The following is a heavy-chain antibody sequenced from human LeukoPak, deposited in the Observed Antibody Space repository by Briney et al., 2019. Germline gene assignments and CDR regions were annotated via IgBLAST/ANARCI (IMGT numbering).Heavy chain of an antibody. J-gene: IGHJ4*02. V-gene: IGHV3-74*01. CDR3: ASSTQISKYADY. Sequence: PGGSLRLSCAASGFTFSGYWMHWVRQAPEKGLVYVSVISSDERITRYADSVKGRFAISRDNAKNTLYLQMNSLRAEDTAVYYCASSTQISKYADYWGREPWSPSPQ. CDR1: GFTFSGYW. D-gene: IGHD2-2*01. CDR2: ISSDERIT.